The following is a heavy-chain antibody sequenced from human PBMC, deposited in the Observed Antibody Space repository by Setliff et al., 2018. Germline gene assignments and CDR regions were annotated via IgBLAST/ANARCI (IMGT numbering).Heavy chain of an antibody. CDR3: ARDSPEMVAPPAAHCFDP. CDR1: GYSFTNYG. Sequence: GASVKVSCKTSGYSFTNYGINWVRQAPGQGLEWMGIIDPSGDYTNYAQKFQGRVTMTTDTSTSTAYMELRSLRSDDTAVYYCARDSPEMVAPPAAHCFDPWGQGTLVTVSS. CDR2: IDPSGDYT. D-gene: IGHD2-15*01. V-gene: IGHV1-18*01. J-gene: IGHJ5*02.